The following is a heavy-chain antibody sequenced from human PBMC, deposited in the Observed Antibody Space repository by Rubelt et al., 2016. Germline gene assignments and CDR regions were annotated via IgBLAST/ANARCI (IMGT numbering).Heavy chain of an antibody. CDR1: GFTFGDYA. D-gene: IGHD5-18*01. CDR2: IRSKAYGGTT. J-gene: IGHJ3*02. CDR3: TRDEFSEYNYESI. V-gene: IGHV3-49*03. Sequence: EVQLVESGGGLVQPGRSLRLSCTASGFTFGDYAMSWFRQAPGKGLEWVGFIRSKAYGGTTEYAASVNGRFPISRDDSKSIAYRQMNSLKTEDTAVYYCTRDEFSEYNYESIWGQGTMVTVSS.